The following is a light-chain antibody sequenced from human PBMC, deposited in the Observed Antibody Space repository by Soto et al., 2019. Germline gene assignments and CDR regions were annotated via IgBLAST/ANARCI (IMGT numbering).Light chain of an antibody. J-gene: IGKJ1*01. Sequence: EIVMRQSPVTLSVSPGERATLSFRASQGIKNYLAWFQQKPGQAPRLLIYGASNRATGIPDRFSGSGSGTDFTLTISRLEPEDFAVYYCQQYGSSGTFGQGTKVDI. CDR1: QGIKNY. V-gene: IGKV3-20*01. CDR3: QQYGSSGT. CDR2: GAS.